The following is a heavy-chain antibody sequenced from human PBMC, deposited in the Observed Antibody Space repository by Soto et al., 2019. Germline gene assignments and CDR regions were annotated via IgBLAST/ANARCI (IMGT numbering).Heavy chain of an antibody. CDR3: ARGYYYDSGGLSP. J-gene: IGHJ5*02. D-gene: IGHD3-22*01. Sequence: QVQLQESGPGLVKPSETLSLTCTVSGGSISSYYWSWIRQPPGKGLEWHGYICYSGSTNYNPSLRSRAATAVDTSKNHYALNLSAVTAADTAVYYCARGYYYDSGGLSPWGQGTLVTVSS. CDR2: ICYSGST. V-gene: IGHV4-59*01. CDR1: GGSISSYY.